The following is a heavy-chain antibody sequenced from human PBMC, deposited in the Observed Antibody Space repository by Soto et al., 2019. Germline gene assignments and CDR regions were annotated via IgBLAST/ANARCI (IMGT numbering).Heavy chain of an antibody. Sequence: EVQLVESGGGLVKPGGSLRLSCAASGFTFSNAWMSWVRQAPGKGLEWVGRIKSKTDGGTTDYAAPVKGRFTISRDDSKNTLYLQMNSLRAEDTAVYYCARDRGPLTTADFDYWGQGTLVTVSS. V-gene: IGHV3-15*01. CDR2: IKSKTDGGTT. CDR1: GFTFSNAW. CDR3: ARDRGPLTTADFDY. J-gene: IGHJ4*02. D-gene: IGHD4-17*01.